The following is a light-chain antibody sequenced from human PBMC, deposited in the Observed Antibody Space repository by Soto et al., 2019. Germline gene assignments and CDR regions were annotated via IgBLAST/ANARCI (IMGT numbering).Light chain of an antibody. Sequence: QSALTQPASVSGSPGQSNTISCTGTSSDVGGYNYVSWYQQHPGKAPKLMIYDVSNRPSGVSNRFSGSKSGNTASLTISGLQAEDEADYYCSSYTSSSTLVFGGGTKLTVL. CDR3: SSYTSSSTLV. V-gene: IGLV2-14*01. CDR1: SSDVGGYNY. J-gene: IGLJ2*01. CDR2: DVS.